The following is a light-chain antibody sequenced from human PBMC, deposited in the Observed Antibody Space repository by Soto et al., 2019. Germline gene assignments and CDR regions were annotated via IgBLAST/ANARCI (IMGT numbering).Light chain of an antibody. CDR2: GAS. J-gene: IGKJ2*01. CDR1: QSVSSN. CDR3: QQYNNGTFN. Sequence: EIVMTQSPATLSVSPGERATLSCRASQSVSSNLAWYQQKPGQAPRLLIYGASTRATGIPARFSGSGSGTEFTLTNSSLQSEDFAIYCCQQYNNGTFNFGQGTKREIK. V-gene: IGKV3-15*01.